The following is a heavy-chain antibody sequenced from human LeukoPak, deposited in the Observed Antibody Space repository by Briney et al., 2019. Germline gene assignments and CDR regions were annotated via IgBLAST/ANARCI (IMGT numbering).Heavy chain of an antibody. CDR3: ARGIAAAGPWAVHYFDY. CDR1: GGSISSSSYY. J-gene: IGHJ4*02. V-gene: IGHV4-39*07. D-gene: IGHD6-13*01. Sequence: SETLSLTCTVSGGSISSSSYYGGWIRQPPGKGLEWIGSIYYSGSTYYNPSLKSRVTISVDTSKNQFSLKLSSVTAADTAVYYCARGIAAAGPWAVHYFDYWGQGTLVTVSS. CDR2: IYYSGST.